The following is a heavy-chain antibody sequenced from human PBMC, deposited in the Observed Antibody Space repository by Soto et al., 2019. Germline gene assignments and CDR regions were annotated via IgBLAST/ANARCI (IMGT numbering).Heavy chain of an antibody. CDR1: GFTFNSYG. Sequence: GVSLGLSCAASGFTFNSYGIHWVRQAPGKGLEWVAVISYDGSNKYYADSMKGRFTISRDNSKNTLYLQMNSLRVEDTAVYYCAKAKEGAAAGTFANWGQGTLVTVSS. CDR3: AKAKEGAAAGTFAN. D-gene: IGHD6-13*01. J-gene: IGHJ4*02. V-gene: IGHV3-30*18. CDR2: ISYDGSNK.